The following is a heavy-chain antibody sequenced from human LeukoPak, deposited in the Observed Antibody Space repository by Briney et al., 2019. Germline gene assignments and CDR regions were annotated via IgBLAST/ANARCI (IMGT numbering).Heavy chain of an antibody. D-gene: IGHD1-26*01. CDR1: GFTVSSNY. CDR2: IYSGGST. J-gene: IGHJ6*03. CDR3: ARYCRVGAPDRYYYYYYMDV. V-gene: IGHV3-66*02. Sequence: PGGSLRLSCAASGFTVSSNYMSWVRQAPGKGLEGVSVIYSGGSTYYADSVKGRFTISRDNSKNTLYLQMNSLRAEDTAVYYCARYCRVGAPDRYYYYYYMDVWGKGTTVTVSS.